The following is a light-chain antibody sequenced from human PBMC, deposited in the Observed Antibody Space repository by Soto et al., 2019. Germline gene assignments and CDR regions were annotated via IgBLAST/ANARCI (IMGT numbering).Light chain of an antibody. CDR2: AAS. J-gene: IGKJ1*01. Sequence: DIQMTQSPSSLSASVGDRVTITCRASQSISNYLNWYQQKPGKAPKLLIYAASSLQSGVPSRLSGSGSGTDFTLTISSPQPEDFATYYCQQSYSTPRTFGQGTKVEIK. V-gene: IGKV1-39*01. CDR1: QSISNY. CDR3: QQSYSTPRT.